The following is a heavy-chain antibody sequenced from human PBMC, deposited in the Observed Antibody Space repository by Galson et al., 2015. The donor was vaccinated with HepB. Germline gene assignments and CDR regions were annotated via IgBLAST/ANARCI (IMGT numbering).Heavy chain of an antibody. Sequence: CAISGDSVSSNSAAWNWIRQSPSRGLEWLGRTYYRSKWYNDYAVSVKSRITINPDTSKNQFSLQLNSVTPEDTAVYYCARAGYNWNWLAVGWFDPWGQGTLVTVSS. CDR1: GDSVSSNSAA. V-gene: IGHV6-1*01. J-gene: IGHJ5*02. CDR3: ARAGYNWNWLAVGWFDP. D-gene: IGHD1-7*01. CDR2: TYYRSKWYN.